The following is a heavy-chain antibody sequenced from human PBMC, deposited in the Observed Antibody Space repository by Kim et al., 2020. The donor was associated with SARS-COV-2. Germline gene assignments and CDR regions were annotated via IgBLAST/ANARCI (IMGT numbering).Heavy chain of an antibody. CDR3: GRHSQGGDWYFDV. CDR2: IYPGDSDT. J-gene: IGHJ2*01. Sequence: GESLKISCKASGYSFTSYWIGWVRQMPGKGLEWMGIIYPGDSDTRYSPSFQGHVTISADKSLSTAYLQWSSLKASDTAMYYCGRHSQGGDWYFDVWGRGTLVTVSS. V-gene: IGHV5-51*01. D-gene: IGHD3-16*01. CDR1: GYSFTSYW.